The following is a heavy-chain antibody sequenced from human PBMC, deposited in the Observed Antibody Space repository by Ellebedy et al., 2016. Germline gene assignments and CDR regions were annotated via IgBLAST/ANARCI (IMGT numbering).Heavy chain of an antibody. CDR1: GFTFSSHG. J-gene: IGHJ1*01. CDR2: LSGSGDTT. CDR3: ARGVPAAMGYFQY. V-gene: IGHV3-23*01. Sequence: GGSLRLSCAASGFTFSSHGMSWVRQAPGKGPEWVSGLSGSGDTTYYADSVKGRFTISRDNSKNTLYLQMNSLRAEDTAVYYCARGVPAAMGYFQYWGQGTLVTVSS. D-gene: IGHD2-2*01.